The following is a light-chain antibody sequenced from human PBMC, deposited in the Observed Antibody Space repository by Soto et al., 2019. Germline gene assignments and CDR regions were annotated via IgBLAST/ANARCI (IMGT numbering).Light chain of an antibody. CDR1: QSVSSN. CDR2: GAS. CDR3: QQYNNWPPWT. V-gene: IGKV3-15*01. Sequence: EIVMTQSPATLSVSPGERATLSCRASQSVSSNLAWYQQKPGQAPRLLIYGASIRATGIPARFSGSGSGTEFTLTISSLQPEDFAVYYCQQYNNWPPWTFGQGTKVEIK. J-gene: IGKJ1*01.